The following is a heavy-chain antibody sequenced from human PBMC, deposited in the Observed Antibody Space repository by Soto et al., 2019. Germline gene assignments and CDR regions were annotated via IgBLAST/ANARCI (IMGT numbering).Heavy chain of an antibody. CDR2: IYYSGRT. D-gene: IGHD4-17*01. J-gene: IGHJ4*02. Sequence: SQTPSLTSSVSYGFISSYYTSWTRQPPGKGLEWIGYIYYSGRTNYNPSLKSRVTISVDTSKNQFSLKLSSVTAADTAVYYCACYGDYFDYWGQGTLVTVSS. V-gene: IGHV4-59*01. CDR1: YGFISSYY. CDR3: ACYGDYFDY.